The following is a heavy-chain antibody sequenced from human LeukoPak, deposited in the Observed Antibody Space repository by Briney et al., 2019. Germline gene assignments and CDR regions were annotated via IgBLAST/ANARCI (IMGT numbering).Heavy chain of an antibody. D-gene: IGHD5-18*01. J-gene: IGHJ4*02. CDR1: GFTFSSYG. CDR3: AKDGGGRGTAMVNLDY. V-gene: IGHV3-30*18. CDR2: ISYDGSNK. Sequence: GGSLRLSCAASGFTFSSYGMHWVRQAPGKGLEWVAVISYDGSNKYYADSVKGRFTISRDNSKNTLYLQMNSLRAEDTAVYYCAKDGGGRGTAMVNLDYWGQGTLVTVSS.